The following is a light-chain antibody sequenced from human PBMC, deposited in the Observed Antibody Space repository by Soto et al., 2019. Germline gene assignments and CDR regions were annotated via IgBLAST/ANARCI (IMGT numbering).Light chain of an antibody. CDR3: QQYYSTPRF. CDR2: WAS. J-gene: IGKJ3*01. CDR1: QSVLYSSSNKNY. Sequence: DMVMTQSPDSLAVSLGERATINCKSSQSVLYSSSNKNYLAWYQQKPGQPPKLLIYWASTRESGVPDRFSGSGSGTDFTLTISSLQAEDVAVYYCQQYYSTPRFFGPGTKVDIK. V-gene: IGKV4-1*01.